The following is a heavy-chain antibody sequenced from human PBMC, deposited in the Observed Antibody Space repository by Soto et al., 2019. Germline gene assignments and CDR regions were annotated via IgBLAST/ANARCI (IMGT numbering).Heavy chain of an antibody. CDR3: ARYCTSTSCYSYFDY. V-gene: IGHV4-34*01. CDR1: GGSFSGYY. D-gene: IGHD2-2*01. CDR2: INHSGST. Sequence: SETLSLTCAVYGGSFSGYYWSWIRQPPGKGLEWIGEINHSGSTNYNPSLKSRVTISVDTSKNQFSLKLSSVTAADTAVYYYARYCTSTSCYSYFDYWGQGTLVTVSS. J-gene: IGHJ4*02.